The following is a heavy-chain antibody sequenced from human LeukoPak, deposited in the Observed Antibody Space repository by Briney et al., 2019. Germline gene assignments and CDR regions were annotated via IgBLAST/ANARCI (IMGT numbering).Heavy chain of an antibody. CDR3: ARRQWDIAVAGFDAFDI. V-gene: IGHV5-51*01. CDR2: IYPGDSDT. D-gene: IGHD6-19*01. J-gene: IGHJ3*02. CDR1: GYSFTSYW. Sequence: GESLKISCKGSGYSFTSYWIGWVRQMPGKGLEWMGIIYPGDSDTRYSPSFQGQVTISADKSISTAYLQWSSLKASDTAMYYCARRQWDIAVAGFDAFDIWGQGTMVTVSS.